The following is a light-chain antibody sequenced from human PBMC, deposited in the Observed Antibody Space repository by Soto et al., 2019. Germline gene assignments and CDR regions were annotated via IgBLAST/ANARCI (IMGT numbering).Light chain of an antibody. CDR2: LKSDGSH. J-gene: IGLJ2*01. V-gene: IGLV4-69*01. CDR1: SGHSNYA. CDR3: QTWGTGNVV. Sequence: QLVLTQSPSASASLGASVKLTCTLSSGHSNYAIAWHQQQPQKGPRYLMKLKSDGSHSKGDGIPDRFSGSSSGAERYLTISSLQSEDEADYYCQTWGTGNVVFGGGTKLTVL.